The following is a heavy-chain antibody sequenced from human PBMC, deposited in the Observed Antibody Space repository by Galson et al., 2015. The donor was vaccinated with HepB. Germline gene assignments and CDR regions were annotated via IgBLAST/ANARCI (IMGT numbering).Heavy chain of an antibody. CDR3: ASNWNDIFRWLDY. CDR2: ISGSGDSR. D-gene: IGHD1-20*01. J-gene: IGHJ4*02. V-gene: IGHV3-23*01. CDR1: GFTFEDYA. Sequence: SLRLSCAASGFTFEDYAMSWVRQAPGKGLEWVSSISGSGDSRYYADSVKGRFSISRDNSKNILSLQMNSLRAEDTAVYYCASNWNDIFRWLDYWGQGTLVSVSS.